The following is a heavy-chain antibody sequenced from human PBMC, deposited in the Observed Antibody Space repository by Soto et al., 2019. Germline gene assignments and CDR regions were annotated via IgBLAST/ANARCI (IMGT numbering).Heavy chain of an antibody. CDR2: ISYDGSNK. Sequence: QVQLVESGGGVVQPGRSLRLSCAASGFTFSSYGMHCVRQAPVKGLEWVAVISYDGSNKYYADSVKGRFTISRENSKNTLYLQMNSLRAEDTAVYYCAKDRHEGGMDVWGKGTTVTVAS. CDR3: AKDRHEGGMDV. V-gene: IGHV3-30*18. CDR1: GFTFSSYG. J-gene: IGHJ6*04.